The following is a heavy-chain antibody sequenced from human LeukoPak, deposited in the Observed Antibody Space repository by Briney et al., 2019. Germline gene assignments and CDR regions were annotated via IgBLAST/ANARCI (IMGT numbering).Heavy chain of an antibody. D-gene: IGHD2-21*01. Sequence: GGSLRLSCAVSGITLSNYGMSWVRQAPGKGLEWISGITDSGRSSYFADSVRGRFTISRDKSKNTLYLQMNSLRAEDTALYFCAKDGGGNCYDPIDYWGQGILVTVSS. J-gene: IGHJ4*02. CDR1: GITLSNYG. V-gene: IGHV3-23*01. CDR2: ITDSGRSS. CDR3: AKDGGGNCYDPIDY.